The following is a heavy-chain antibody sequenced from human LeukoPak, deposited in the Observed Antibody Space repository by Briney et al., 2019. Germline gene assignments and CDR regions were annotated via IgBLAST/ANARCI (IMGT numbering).Heavy chain of an antibody. CDR1: GFTFSNYG. CDR3: VSCAYSGSPKDYFDY. Sequence: GGSLRRSCAASGFTFSNYGMSWVRQAPGKGLEWVSGIRGSGGSKYNADSVKCRLTISRDNSKNTLYLQMNSLRAEDTAVYYCVSCAYSGSPKDYFDYWGQGTLVTVSS. J-gene: IGHJ4*02. CDR2: IRGSGGSK. D-gene: IGHD5-12*01. V-gene: IGHV3-23*01.